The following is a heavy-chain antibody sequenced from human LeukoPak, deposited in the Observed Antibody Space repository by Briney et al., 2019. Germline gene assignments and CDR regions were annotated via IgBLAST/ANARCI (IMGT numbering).Heavy chain of an antibody. CDR3: ASVNYGSGSYWGVFDY. Sequence: SETLSLTCTVSGGSTSSSSYFWGWIRQPPGKGLEWIGSLYYSGSTYYNPSLKSRVTISVDTSKNQFSLKLSSATAADTAVYYCASVNYGSGSYWGVFDYWGQGTLVTVSS. J-gene: IGHJ4*02. V-gene: IGHV4-39*07. CDR2: LYYSGST. D-gene: IGHD3-10*01. CDR1: GGSTSSSSYF.